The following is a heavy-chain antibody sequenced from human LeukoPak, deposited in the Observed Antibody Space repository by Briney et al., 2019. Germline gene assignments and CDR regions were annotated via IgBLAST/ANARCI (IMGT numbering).Heavy chain of an antibody. Sequence: KASETLSLTCTVSGGSISGSSYYWGWIRQPPGKGLEWIGYIYYSGSTNYNPSLKSRVTISVDTSKNQFSLKLSSVTAADTAVYYCARASHSSSWSLDGWFDPWGQGTLVTVSS. CDR2: IYYSGST. CDR1: GGSISGSSYY. J-gene: IGHJ5*02. V-gene: IGHV4-61*05. D-gene: IGHD6-13*01. CDR3: ARASHSSSWSLDGWFDP.